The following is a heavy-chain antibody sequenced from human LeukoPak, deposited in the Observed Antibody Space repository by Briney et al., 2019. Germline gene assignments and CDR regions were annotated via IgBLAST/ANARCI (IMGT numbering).Heavy chain of an antibody. CDR3: ARQAGYCTNGVCYDYYYYYMDV. J-gene: IGHJ6*03. D-gene: IGHD2-8*01. CDR1: GYSFTSYW. Sequence: GESLKISCKGSGYSFTSYWIGWGRQMPGKGLEWMGIIYPGDPDTRYSPSFQGKVTISADKSISTAYLQWSSLKASDTAMYYCARQAGYCTNGVCYDYYYYYMDVWGKGTTVTVSS. CDR2: IYPGDPDT. V-gene: IGHV5-51*01.